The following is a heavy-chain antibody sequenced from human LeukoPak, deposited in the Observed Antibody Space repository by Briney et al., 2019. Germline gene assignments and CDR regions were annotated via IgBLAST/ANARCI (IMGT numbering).Heavy chain of an antibody. CDR2: ISSSSSYI. J-gene: IGHJ3*02. CDR1: GFTFSSYS. CDR3: ARGAPYGDLHDAFDI. Sequence: PGGSLRLSCAASGFTFSSYSMNWVRQAPGKGLEWGSSISSSSSYIYYADSVKGRFTISRDNAKNSLYLQMNSLRAEDTAVYYCARGAPYGDLHDAFDIWGQGTMVTVSS. V-gene: IGHV3-21*01. D-gene: IGHD4-17*01.